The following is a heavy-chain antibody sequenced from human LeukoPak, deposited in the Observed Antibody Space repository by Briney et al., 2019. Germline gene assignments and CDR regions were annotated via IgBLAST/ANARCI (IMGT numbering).Heavy chain of an antibody. CDR3: ARDPSDDYGDYEKKFDY. J-gene: IGHJ4*02. D-gene: IGHD4-17*01. V-gene: IGHV1-2*02. CDR2: INPNSGGT. Sequence: GASVKVSCKASGYTFTGYYMHWVRQAPGQGLDWMGWINPNSGGTNYAQKFQGRVTMTRDTSISTAYMELSRLRSDDTAVYYCARDPSDDYGDYEKKFDYWGQGALVTVSS. CDR1: GYTFTGYY.